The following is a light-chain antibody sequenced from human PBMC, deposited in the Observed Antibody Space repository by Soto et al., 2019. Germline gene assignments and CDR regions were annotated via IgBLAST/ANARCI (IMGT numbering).Light chain of an antibody. Sequence: QSALTQPASVSGSPGQSITISCTGTSSDVGLYNLVSWYQQLPGKAPKLIIYEVNERPSGISDRFSGSKSGNTASLTISGLQDGDEADYYCCSYVGSSILMFGGGTKLPVL. CDR1: SSDVGLYNL. V-gene: IGLV2-23*02. CDR3: CSYVGSSILM. CDR2: EVN. J-gene: IGLJ3*02.